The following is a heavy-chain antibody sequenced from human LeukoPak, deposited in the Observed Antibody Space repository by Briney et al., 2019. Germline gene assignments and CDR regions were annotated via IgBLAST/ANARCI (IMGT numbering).Heavy chain of an antibody. CDR3: ARWSYVSGTWFLDY. J-gene: IGHJ4*02. D-gene: IGHD3-10*01. CDR1: GFTFSGYW. V-gene: IGHV3-7*03. Sequence: GGSLRLSCEASGFTFSGYWMSWVRQAPGRGLEGVADINEDGTTIYYVDSVKGRFTISRDNAKNSLSLQLNTLRGGDTAVYYCARWSYVSGTWFLDYWGQGTLVTVSS. CDR2: INEDGTTI.